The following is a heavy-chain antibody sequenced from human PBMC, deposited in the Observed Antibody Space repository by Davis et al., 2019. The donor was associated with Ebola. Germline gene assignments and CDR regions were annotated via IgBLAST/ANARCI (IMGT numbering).Heavy chain of an antibody. CDR2: TSHNERER. CDR3: ARALHDEVLDY. CDR1: GLTLSSHA. D-gene: IGHD1-1*01. V-gene: IGHV3-30*04. Sequence: GESLKISCAASGLTLSSHAMHWVRQAPGKGLEWVAVTSHNERERYYGESVQGRFTISRDNSENVLYLQMDSLRPDDTAIYFCARALHDEVLDYWGQGTPVTVSS. J-gene: IGHJ4*02.